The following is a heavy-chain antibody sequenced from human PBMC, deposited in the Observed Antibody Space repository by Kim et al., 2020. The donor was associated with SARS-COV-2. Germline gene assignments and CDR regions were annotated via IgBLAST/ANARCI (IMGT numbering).Heavy chain of an antibody. CDR1: GASISSRSYY. D-gene: IGHD6-13*01. CDR3: AAIVASGITPDF. J-gene: IGHJ4*02. CDR2: IYYTGST. Sequence: SGTLSLTCTVSGASISSRSYYWGWIRQPPGKGLEWIASIYYTGSTYYNPSLKSRVTISVDTSTNHFSLNLSSVTAADTAVYYCAAIVASGITPDFWGKGTLVTVSS. V-gene: IGHV4-39*02.